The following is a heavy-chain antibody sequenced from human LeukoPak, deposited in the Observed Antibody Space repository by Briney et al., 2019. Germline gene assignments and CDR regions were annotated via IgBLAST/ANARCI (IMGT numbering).Heavy chain of an antibody. CDR2: ISDSSTTI. Sequence: GGSLRLSCAASGFTFSSYNMNWVRQAPGKGLEWVSYISDSSTTIYYADSVKGRFTISRDSAKNSLYLQMNSLRAEDTAVYYCARNPRTPIRHPRPNNYYMDVWGKGTTVTVSS. CDR3: ARNPRTPIRHPRPNNYYMDV. CDR1: GFTFSSYN. V-gene: IGHV3-48*04. D-gene: IGHD1/OR15-1a*01. J-gene: IGHJ6*03.